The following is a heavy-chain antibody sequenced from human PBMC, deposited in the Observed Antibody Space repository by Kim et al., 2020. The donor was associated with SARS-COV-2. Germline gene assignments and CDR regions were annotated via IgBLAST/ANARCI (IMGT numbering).Heavy chain of an antibody. V-gene: IGHV3-33*01. D-gene: IGHD6-13*01. Sequence: GGSLRLSCAASGFTFSSYGMHWVRQAPGKGLEWMAHIWYDGSNKNYTDSVKGRFAISRNNSKNTLYPQMNSLRAEDTAVYYCARVAAAGPYFYYYYMDVWDRGTTVSVSS. CDR1: GFTFSSYG. CDR3: ARVAAAGPYFYYYYMDV. J-gene: IGHJ6*03. CDR2: IWYDGSNK.